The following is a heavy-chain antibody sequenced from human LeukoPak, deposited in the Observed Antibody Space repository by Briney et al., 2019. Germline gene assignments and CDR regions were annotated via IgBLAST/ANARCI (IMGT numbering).Heavy chain of an antibody. CDR2: IYYTGST. Sequence: PSETLSLTCTVSVGSISSYHWSWIRLPPWKGLEWIGYIYYTGSTNYNPSHKSRVTISVDTSKSQFSLKLSSVTAADTAVYYCAKLGYPDYWGQGTLVTVSS. J-gene: IGHJ4*02. CDR1: VGSISSYH. CDR3: AKLGYPDY. D-gene: IGHD5-18*01. V-gene: IGHV4-59*01.